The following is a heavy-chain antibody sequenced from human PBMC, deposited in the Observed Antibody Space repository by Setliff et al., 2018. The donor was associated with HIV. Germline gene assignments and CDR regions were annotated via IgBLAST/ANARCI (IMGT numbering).Heavy chain of an antibody. V-gene: IGHV1-8*02. D-gene: IGHD3-3*01. CDR1: GYTFTSYD. Sequence: ASVKVSCKASGYTFTSYDINWVRQATGQGLEWMGWMNPNSGNTGYAQKFQGRVTMTTDTSARTGYMELRNLRSDDTAVYYCARYNFWSGYESDYWGQGTLVTVSS. CDR3: ARYNFWSGYESDY. J-gene: IGHJ4*02. CDR2: MNPNSGNT.